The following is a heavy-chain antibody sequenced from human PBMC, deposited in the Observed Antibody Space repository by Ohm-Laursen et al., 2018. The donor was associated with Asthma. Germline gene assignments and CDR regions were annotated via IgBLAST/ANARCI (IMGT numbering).Heavy chain of an antibody. J-gene: IGHJ4*02. CDR1: GFIVSTKF. D-gene: IGHD2-15*01. CDR2: ISGTGGST. CDR3: AKDACGDSCYNYFDS. Sequence: SLRLSCAASGFIVSTKFMIWVRRAPGKRLEWVSAISGTGGSTFYADSVTGRFTISRDNSKNTLYLQMNSLRAEDTAVYYCAKDACGDSCYNYFDSWGQGTLVIVSS. V-gene: IGHV3-23*01.